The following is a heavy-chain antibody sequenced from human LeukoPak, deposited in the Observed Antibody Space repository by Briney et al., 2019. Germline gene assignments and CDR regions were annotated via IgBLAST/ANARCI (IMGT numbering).Heavy chain of an antibody. Sequence: SSETLSLTCTVSGGSISSYYWSWIRQPAGKGLEWIGRIYISETTIYNPSLRSRVTMSVDTSKNQFSLKLSSVTAADTAVYYCAREAREIVVVTAISYDAFDIWGQGTMVTVSS. CDR3: AREAREIVVVTAISYDAFDI. CDR1: GGSISSYY. D-gene: IGHD2-21*02. V-gene: IGHV4-4*07. CDR2: IYISETT. J-gene: IGHJ3*02.